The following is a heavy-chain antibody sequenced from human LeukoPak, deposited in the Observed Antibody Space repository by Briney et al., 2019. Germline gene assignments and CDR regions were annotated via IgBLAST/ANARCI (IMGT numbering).Heavy chain of an antibody. V-gene: IGHV4-34*01. Sequence: SETLSLTCAVYGGSSSGYYWSWIRQPPGKGLEWIGEINHSGSTNYNPSLKSRVTISVDTSKNQFSLKLSSVTAADTAVYYCASNDSRDRLFDYWGQGTLVTVSS. CDR2: INHSGST. J-gene: IGHJ4*02. CDR3: ASNDSRDRLFDY. CDR1: GGSSSGYY. D-gene: IGHD6-13*01.